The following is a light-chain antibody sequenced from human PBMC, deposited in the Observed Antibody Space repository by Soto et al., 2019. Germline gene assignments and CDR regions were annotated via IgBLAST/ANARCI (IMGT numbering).Light chain of an antibody. V-gene: IGLV2-14*01. CDR3: SSYTSSSTAV. Sequence: QSALTQPASVSGSPGQSITISCTGTSSDVGDYNYVSWYQQHPGKAPKLMIYEVRNRPSGVSNRFSGSKSGNTASLAISRLQAEDEADYYCSSYTSSSTAVFGTGTKLTVL. CDR1: SSDVGDYNY. J-gene: IGLJ1*01. CDR2: EVR.